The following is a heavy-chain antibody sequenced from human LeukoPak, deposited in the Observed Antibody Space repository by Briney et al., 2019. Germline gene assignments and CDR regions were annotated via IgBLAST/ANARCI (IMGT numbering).Heavy chain of an antibody. CDR1: GGSLSDYH. CDR3: VRGGGSYFI. J-gene: IGHJ3*02. D-gene: IGHD3-16*01. V-gene: IGHV4-34*01. CDR2: IHHSGST. Sequence: PPETLSLTCGVNGGSLSDYHWSWIRQTPGKGPEWIGEIHHSGSTNYNPSLKSRVKMSIDTSKNQFSLNVTSVTAADTAVYYCVRGGGSYFIWGQGATVTVSS.